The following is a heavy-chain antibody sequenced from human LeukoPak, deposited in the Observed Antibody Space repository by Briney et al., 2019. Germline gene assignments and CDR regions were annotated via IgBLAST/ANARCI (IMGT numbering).Heavy chain of an antibody. CDR2: IYHSGST. CDR1: GYSISSGYY. V-gene: IGHV4-38-2*02. CDR3: AREGIAAAGFFNWFDP. J-gene: IGHJ5*02. D-gene: IGHD6-13*01. Sequence: PSETLSLTCTVSGYSISSGYYWGWIRQPPGKGLEWIGSIYHSGSTYYNPSLKSRVTISVDTSKNQFSLKLSSVTAADTAVYYCAREGIAAAGFFNWFDPWGQGTLVTVSS.